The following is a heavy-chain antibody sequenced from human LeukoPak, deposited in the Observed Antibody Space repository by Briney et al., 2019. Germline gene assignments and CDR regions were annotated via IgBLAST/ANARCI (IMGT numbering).Heavy chain of an antibody. V-gene: IGHV1-2*02. CDR3: ARQYYYDSSGYYVGGAYDI. CDR2: INPSSGGT. D-gene: IGHD3-22*01. Sequence: ASVKVSCKASGYTFTGYYMHWVRQAPGQGLEWMGWINPSSGGTNYAQKFQGRVTMTRDTSISTAYMELSRLRSDDTAVYYCARQYYYDSSGYYVGGAYDIWGQGTMVTVSS. J-gene: IGHJ3*02. CDR1: GYTFTGYY.